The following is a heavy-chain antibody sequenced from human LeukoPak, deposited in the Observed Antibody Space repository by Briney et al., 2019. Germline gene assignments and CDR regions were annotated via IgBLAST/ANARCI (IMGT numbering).Heavy chain of an antibody. J-gene: IGHJ4*02. CDR1: GFSFSSYW. CDR2: IKFDGNEE. D-gene: IGHD1-1*01. CDR3: KSGGAAPGSFDY. Sequence: GGSLRLSCAASGFSFSSYWMSWMRQAPGKGQEWVANIKFDGNEEYYVDSVKGRFTISRDNAKNSLYLQLNSLRVEDTAVYYCKSGGAAPGSFDYWGQGTLVTVSP. V-gene: IGHV3-7*01.